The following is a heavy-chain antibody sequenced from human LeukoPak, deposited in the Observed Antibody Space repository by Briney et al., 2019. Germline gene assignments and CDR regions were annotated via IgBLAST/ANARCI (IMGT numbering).Heavy chain of an antibody. Sequence: GASLKVSCKASGYTFTGYYMHWLRQAPAQGREWMGRTNPNGGGTNYAQKFQGRVTMTRDTSISTAYMELSRLRSDDTAVYYCARAVHGGLDYWGQGTLVTVSS. V-gene: IGHV1-2*06. J-gene: IGHJ4*02. CDR1: GYTFTGYY. CDR2: TNPNGGGT. CDR3: ARAVHGGLDY. D-gene: IGHD1-1*01.